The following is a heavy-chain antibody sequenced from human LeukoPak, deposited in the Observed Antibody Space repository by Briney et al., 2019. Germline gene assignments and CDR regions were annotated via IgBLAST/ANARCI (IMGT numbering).Heavy chain of an antibody. CDR1: GFTFSSYS. V-gene: IGHV3-30-3*01. Sequence: PGGSLRLSCAASGFTFSSYSMHWVRQAPGKGLEWVAVILHDGSNKYYADSVKGRFTISRDNSKNTLYLQMNSLRAEDTAVFFCARTPDYWGQGTLVTVSS. CDR3: ARTPDY. CDR2: ILHDGSNK. J-gene: IGHJ4*02.